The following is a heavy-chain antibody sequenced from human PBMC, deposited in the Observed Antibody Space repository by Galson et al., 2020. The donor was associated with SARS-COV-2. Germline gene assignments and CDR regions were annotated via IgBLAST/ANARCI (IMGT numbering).Heavy chain of an antibody. Sequence: GESLKISCAGSGFTFSSYSMNWVRQAPGKALEWLAYISSRSSPIMYADSVKGRFTVSRDNARNSLYLQINNLRSEDTAVYYCARDCDGTCWFDYWGQGTLVTVSS. CDR2: ISSRSSPI. CDR1: GFTFSSYS. J-gene: IGHJ4*02. D-gene: IGHD2-15*01. V-gene: IGHV3-48*01. CDR3: ARDCDGTCWFDY.